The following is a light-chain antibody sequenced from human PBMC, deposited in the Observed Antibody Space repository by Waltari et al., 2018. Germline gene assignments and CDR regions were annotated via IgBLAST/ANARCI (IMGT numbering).Light chain of an antibody. Sequence: DIQMTQSPSTLSASVGDTVTITCRASQTMSNWLAWYQQKPGKAPEVLIYKASNLQSGVPSRFSGSVSGTEFTLTISSLQPDDFATYYCQHFSTYSTFGQGTKVEI. CDR1: QTMSNW. CDR2: KAS. CDR3: QHFSTYST. V-gene: IGKV1-5*03. J-gene: IGKJ1*01.